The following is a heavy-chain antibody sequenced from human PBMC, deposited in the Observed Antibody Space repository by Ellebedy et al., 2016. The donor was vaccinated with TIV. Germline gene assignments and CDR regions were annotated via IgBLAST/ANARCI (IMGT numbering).Heavy chain of an antibody. CDR3: AKKLSSSWYKGVWYFDL. Sequence: GESLKISCAASGFTFSSYAMSWVRQAPGKGLEWVSAISGSGGSTYYADSVKGRFTISRDNSKNTRYLQMNSLRAEDTAVYYCAKKLSSSWYKGVWYFDLWGRGTLVTVSS. D-gene: IGHD6-13*01. CDR2: ISGSGGST. CDR1: GFTFSSYA. V-gene: IGHV3-23*01. J-gene: IGHJ2*01.